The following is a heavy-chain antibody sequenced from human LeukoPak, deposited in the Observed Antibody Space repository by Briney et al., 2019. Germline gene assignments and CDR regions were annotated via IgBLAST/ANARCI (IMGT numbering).Heavy chain of an antibody. CDR1: GYTFTTSW. V-gene: IGHV5-51*01. J-gene: IGHJ4*02. D-gene: IGHD5-24*01. CDR2: IYAGNSDT. Sequence: GESLKISCQGFGYTFTTSWIGWVRQLPGKGLEWMAIIYAGNSDTKYSPSFQGQVSISTDMSISTAYLQWSSLQASDTAIYYCAILNHPDGRVYWGQGTLVTVSS. CDR3: AILNHPDGRVY.